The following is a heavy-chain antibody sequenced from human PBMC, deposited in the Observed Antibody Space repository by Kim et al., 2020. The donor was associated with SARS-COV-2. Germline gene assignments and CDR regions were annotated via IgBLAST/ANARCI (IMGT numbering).Heavy chain of an antibody. V-gene: IGHV3-74*01. Sequence: GGSLRLSCEASGFTFNSYWMHWVRQAPGKGLVWLSRSNNDGSTINYAEAVKGRFTMSRDSAKNMVFLDMKSLRAEDTAMYYCTRIRFGLFDSWGQGTLVT. J-gene: IGHJ5*01. CDR2: SNNDGSTI. CDR3: TRIRFGLFDS. D-gene: IGHD3-10*01. CDR1: GFTFNSYW.